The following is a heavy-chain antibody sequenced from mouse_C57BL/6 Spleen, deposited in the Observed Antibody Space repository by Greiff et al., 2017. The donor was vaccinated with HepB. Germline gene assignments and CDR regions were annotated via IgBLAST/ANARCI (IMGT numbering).Heavy chain of an antibody. D-gene: IGHD1-1*01. CDR2: ISSGGDYI. V-gene: IGHV5-9-1*02. Sequence: EVMLVESGEGLVKPGGSLKLSCAASGFTFSSYAMSWVRQTPEKRLEWVAYISSGGDYIYYADTVKGRFTISRDNARNTLYLQMSSLKSEDTAMYYGTRERDYYGSSSLYFDVWGTGTTVTVSS. CDR3: TRERDYYGSSSLYFDV. CDR1: GFTFSSYA. J-gene: IGHJ1*03.